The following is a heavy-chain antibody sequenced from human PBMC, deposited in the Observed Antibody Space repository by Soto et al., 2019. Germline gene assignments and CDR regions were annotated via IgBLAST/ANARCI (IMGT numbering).Heavy chain of an antibody. V-gene: IGHV4-59*08. CDR3: ARSAYVSQGGNKFDY. J-gene: IGHJ4*02. CDR2: ISDTGTT. CDR1: GGSFSDYY. D-gene: IGHD2-21*01. Sequence: SETLSLTCTVSGGSFSDYYWAWIRQPPGKGLEWIGYISDTGTTYYNPSLKSRVSISLDTSRDQFSLRLTSVAAGDTAVYFCARSAYVSQGGNKFDYWGQGTLVTVS.